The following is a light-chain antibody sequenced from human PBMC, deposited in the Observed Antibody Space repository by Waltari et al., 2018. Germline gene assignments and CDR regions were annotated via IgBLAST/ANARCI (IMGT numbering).Light chain of an antibody. Sequence: IVLTQSTDTLSLSPGERATLSCRASQTISDNFFGWYQQKPGQAPRLLIYRASIRATGIPDRFSGSGSGTDFTLTISRLEPEDFAVYYCQHYDRSPLFAFGPGTRVEIK. CDR2: RAS. V-gene: IGKV3-20*01. CDR1: QTISDNF. CDR3: QHYDRSPLFA. J-gene: IGKJ3*01.